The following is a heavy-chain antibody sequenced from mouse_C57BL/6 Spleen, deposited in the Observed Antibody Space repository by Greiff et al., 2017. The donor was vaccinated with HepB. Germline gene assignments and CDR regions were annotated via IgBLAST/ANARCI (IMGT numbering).Heavy chain of an antibody. Sequence: VQLQQSGPELVKPGASVKIPCKASGYTFTDYNMDWVKQSHGKSLEWIGAINPNNGGTIDNQKVKGKATLTVYKSSSPAYMELRSLTSEDTAVYYCARSGWDGRDYWGQGTTLTVSS. CDR2: INPNNGGT. D-gene: IGHD4-1*01. J-gene: IGHJ2*01. V-gene: IGHV1-18*01. CDR1: GYTFTDYN. CDR3: ARSGWDGRDY.